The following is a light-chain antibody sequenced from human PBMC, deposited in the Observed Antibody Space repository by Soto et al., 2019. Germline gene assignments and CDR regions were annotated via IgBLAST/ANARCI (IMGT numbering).Light chain of an antibody. CDR3: QQRSNWPLT. J-gene: IGKJ3*01. CDR2: DAS. V-gene: IGKV3-11*01. CDR1: QSVSTY. Sequence: EIVLTQSPATLSLSPGERATLSCRASQSVSTYLSWYQQQPGQAPRLLIYDASNRATGIPARFSGSGSGTDFTLTISRLEPEDFAVYYCQQRSNWPLTFGPGTNVDFK.